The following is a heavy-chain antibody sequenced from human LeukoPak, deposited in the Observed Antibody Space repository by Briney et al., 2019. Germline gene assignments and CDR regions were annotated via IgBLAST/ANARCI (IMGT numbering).Heavy chain of an antibody. CDR2: ISGSGGST. CDR1: GFTFSSYA. CDR3: AIGSSGYYYRH. J-gene: IGHJ4*02. V-gene: IGHV3-23*01. Sequence: WGSLRLSCAASGFTFSSYAMNWVRQAPGKGLEWVSDISGSGGSTYYADSVKGRFTISRDNSKNTVYLQMNSLRAEDTAVYYSAIGSSGYYYRHWGQGTLVTVSS. D-gene: IGHD3-22*01.